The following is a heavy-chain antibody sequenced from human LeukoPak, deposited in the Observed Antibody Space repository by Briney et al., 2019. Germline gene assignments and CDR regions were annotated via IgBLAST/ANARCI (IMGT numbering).Heavy chain of an antibody. CDR1: GFTFSNYA. CDR3: AKDPLLDSSPFDY. J-gene: IGHJ4*02. D-gene: IGHD2-15*01. V-gene: IGHV3-23*01. Sequence: TGGSLRLSCAASGFTFSNYAMYWVRQAPGKGLEWVSAIDTSGVGTYYADSVKGRFTISRDNSKNTLYLQMNSLRAEDTAVYYCAKDPLLDSSPFDYWGQGTLVTVSS. CDR2: IDTSGVGT.